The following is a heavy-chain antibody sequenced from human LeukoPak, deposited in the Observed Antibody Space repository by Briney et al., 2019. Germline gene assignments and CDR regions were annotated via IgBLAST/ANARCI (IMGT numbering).Heavy chain of an antibody. J-gene: IGHJ4*02. D-gene: IGHD1-1*01. CDR2: IYYSGST. CDR3: ARGQVELPY. V-gene: IGHV4-59*01. CDR1: GGSISGYR. Sequence: SETLSLTCTVSGGSISGYRWSWIRQPPGKGLEWIGYIYYSGSTGYNPSLKSRVIISLDTSKNQVSLELTSVTAADTAVYYCARGQVELPYWGQGTLVTVSS.